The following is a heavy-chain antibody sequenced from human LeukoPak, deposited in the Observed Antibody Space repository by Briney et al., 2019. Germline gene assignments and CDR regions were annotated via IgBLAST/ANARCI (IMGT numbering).Heavy chain of an antibody. CDR1: GFTFSSYG. CDR2: ISYDGSNK. D-gene: IGHD3-10*01. V-gene: IGHV3-30*18. CDR3: AKDFYYGSGSD. Sequence: SGGSLRLSCAASGFTFSSYGMHWVRQAPGKGLEWVAVISYDGSNKYYADSVKGRFTISRDNSKNTLYLQVNSLRAEDTAVYYCAKDFYYGSGSDWGQGTLVTVSS. J-gene: IGHJ4*02.